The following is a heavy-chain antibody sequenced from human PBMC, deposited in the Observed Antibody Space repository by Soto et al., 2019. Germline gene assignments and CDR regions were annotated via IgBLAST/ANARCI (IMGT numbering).Heavy chain of an antibody. J-gene: IGHJ4*02. CDR1: GFTFSSYS. V-gene: IGHV3-21*04. D-gene: IGHD6-19*01. CDR2: ISSSSSYI. CDR3: ARAHQWLVLGDHFDY. Sequence: EVQLVESGGGLVKPGGSLRLSCAASGFTFSSYSMNWVRQAPGKGLEWVSSISSSSSYIYYADSVKGRFTISRDNAKNSLYLQMNSLRAEDTAVYYCARAHQWLVLGDHFDYWGQGTLVTVSS.